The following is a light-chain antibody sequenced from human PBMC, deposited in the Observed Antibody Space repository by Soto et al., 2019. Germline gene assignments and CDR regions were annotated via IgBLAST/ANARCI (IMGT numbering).Light chain of an antibody. CDR3: EQYGSSPRT. J-gene: IGKJ1*01. V-gene: IGKV3-20*01. CDR1: QTVSSSF. CDR2: DAS. Sequence: EVALTQSPVTLSLSPGERATLSCSTSQTVSSSFLAWYQQKPGQAPRLLMFDASNRATDIPDRFSGSGSGTDFTLTISRLEPEDSAVYYCEQYGSSPRTFGQGTKVDIK.